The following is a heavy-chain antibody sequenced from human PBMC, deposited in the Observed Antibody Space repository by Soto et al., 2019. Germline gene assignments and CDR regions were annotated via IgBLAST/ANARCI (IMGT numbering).Heavy chain of an antibody. V-gene: IGHV2-5*02. D-gene: IGHD4-17*01. CDR3: AHKGYGDYPLDY. Sequence: QITLKGSGPTLVKPTQTLTLTCTFSGFSLSTSGVGVGWIRQPPGKALEWLAVIYWDDSYHYSPSLRSRLTXXKXPSKNQVVLTMTHMDPVDTATYYCAHKGYGDYPLDYWGQGTLVTVSS. J-gene: IGHJ4*02. CDR1: GFSLSTSGVG. CDR2: IYWDDSY.